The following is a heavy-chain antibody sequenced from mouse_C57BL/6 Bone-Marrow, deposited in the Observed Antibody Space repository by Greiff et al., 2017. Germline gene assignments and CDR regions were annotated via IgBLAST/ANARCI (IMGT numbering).Heavy chain of an antibody. D-gene: IGHD1-1*01. CDR1: GYTFTSYG. J-gene: IGHJ1*03. CDR3: AQVKSYYGRPPYWYFDV. Sequence: VQLQQSGAELARPGASVKLSCKASGYTFTSYGISWVKQRTGQGLEWIGEIYPRSGNTYYNEKFKGKATLTADKSSSPAYMELRSLTSEDSAVYVGAQVKSYYGRPPYWYFDVWGTGTTVTVSS. V-gene: IGHV1-81*01. CDR2: IYPRSGNT.